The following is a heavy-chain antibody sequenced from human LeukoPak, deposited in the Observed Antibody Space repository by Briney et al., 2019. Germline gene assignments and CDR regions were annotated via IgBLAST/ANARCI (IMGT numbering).Heavy chain of an antibody. D-gene: IGHD3-10*01. CDR1: GFTFSSYK. CDR2: ISSSTT. Sequence: GGSLRLSCAASGFTFSSYKMNWVRQAPGKGLEWVSSISSSTTYYADSVKGRFTISRDNAKNSLYLQMNSLRAEDTAVYYCTGGLFSPSGDYWGQGILVTV. CDR3: TGGLFSPSGDY. V-gene: IGHV3-21*01. J-gene: IGHJ4*02.